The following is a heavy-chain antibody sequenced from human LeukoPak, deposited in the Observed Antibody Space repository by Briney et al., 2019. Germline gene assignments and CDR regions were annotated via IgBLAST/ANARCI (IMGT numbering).Heavy chain of an antibody. CDR2: ISTSSSYT. CDR3: ARGAVLPARCSGGSCYSGAFAI. Sequence: GRSLRLSCAASGFTFSDSYMSWIRQAPGKGLEWVSYISTSSSYTNYADSVKGRFTISRDNAKNSLYLQMNSLRAEDTAVYYCARGAVLPARCSGGSCYSGAFAIWGQGTTVTVSS. D-gene: IGHD2-15*01. CDR1: GFTFSDSY. J-gene: IGHJ3*02. V-gene: IGHV3-11*06.